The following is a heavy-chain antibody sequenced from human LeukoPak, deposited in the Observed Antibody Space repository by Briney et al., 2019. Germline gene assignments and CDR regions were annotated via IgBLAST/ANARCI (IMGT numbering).Heavy chain of an antibody. CDR3: AMSTGITGHFDY. Sequence: ASAKVSCKASGYTFTSYGISWVRQAPGQGLEWMGWISAYNGNTNYAQKLQGRVTMTTDTSTSTAYMELRSLRSDDTAVYYCAMSTGITGHFDYWGQGTLVTVSS. J-gene: IGHJ4*02. V-gene: IGHV1-18*01. CDR2: ISAYNGNT. CDR1: GYTFTSYG. D-gene: IGHD1-20*01.